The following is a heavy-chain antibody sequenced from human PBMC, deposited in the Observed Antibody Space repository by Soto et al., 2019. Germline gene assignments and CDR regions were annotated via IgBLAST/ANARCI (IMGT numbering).Heavy chain of an antibody. V-gene: IGHV3-21*01. CDR2: ISSSSSYI. D-gene: IGHD3-10*01. Sequence: EVQLVESGGGLVKPGGSLRLSCAASGFTFSSYSMNWVRQAPGKGLEWVSSISSSSSYIYYADSVKGRFTISRDNAKNSLYLQMNSRRAEDPAVYYCARDLSFGEPDAFDIWGQGTMVTVSS. CDR3: ARDLSFGEPDAFDI. J-gene: IGHJ3*02. CDR1: GFTFSSYS.